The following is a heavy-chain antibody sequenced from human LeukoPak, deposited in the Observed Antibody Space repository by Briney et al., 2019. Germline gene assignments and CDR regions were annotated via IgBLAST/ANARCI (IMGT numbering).Heavy chain of an antibody. J-gene: IGHJ4*02. V-gene: IGHV4-34*01. D-gene: IGHD3-3*01. CDR2: INHSGST. CDR1: GGSFSGYY. Sequence: SETLSLTCAVYGGSFSGYYWIWIRQPPGKGLEWIGEINHSGSTNYNPSLKSRVTISVDTSKNQFSLTLSSVTAADTAVYYCARSQWLLFGQRAFDYWGQGTLVTVSS. CDR3: ARSQWLLFGQRAFDY.